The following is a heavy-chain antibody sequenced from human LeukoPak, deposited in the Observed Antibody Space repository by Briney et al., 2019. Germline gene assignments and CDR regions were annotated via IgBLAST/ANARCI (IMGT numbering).Heavy chain of an antibody. CDR1: GYTFTGYY. CDR3: ARDMVF. V-gene: IGHV1-2*02. D-gene: IGHD2-8*01. J-gene: IGHJ4*02. Sequence: ASVKVSCKASGYTFTGYYMHWVRQAPGQGPEWMGWINPNSGDTDYAERFQGRVTITRDTSTNTVYMELKRLTSGDAAVYFCARDMVFWGQGTLVIVSS. CDR2: INPNSGDT.